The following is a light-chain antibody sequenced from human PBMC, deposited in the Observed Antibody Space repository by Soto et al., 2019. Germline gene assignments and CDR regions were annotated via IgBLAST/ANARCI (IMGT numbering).Light chain of an antibody. J-gene: IGKJ1*01. CDR2: GAS. Sequence: EIVLTQSPGSLSLSPGERATLSCRASQSVDSSFFAWYQQKPGQAPRLLIYGASNRATGIPERFSGSGSGTEFTLTISRLEPEDFAVYYCQQYVSSVTFGQGTKVEIK. V-gene: IGKV3-20*01. CDR3: QQYVSSVT. CDR1: QSVDSSF.